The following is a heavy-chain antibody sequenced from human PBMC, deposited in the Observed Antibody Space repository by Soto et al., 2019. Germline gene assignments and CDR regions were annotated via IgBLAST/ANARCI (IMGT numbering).Heavy chain of an antibody. CDR3: ARRSSGSQLNYYYYGMDV. J-gene: IGHJ6*02. Sequence: HPGGSLRLSCAASGFTFSSYGMHWVRQAPGKGLEWVAVISYDGSNKYYADSVKGRFTISRDNSKNTLYLQMNSLRAEDTAVYYCARRSSGSQLNYYYYGMDVWGQGTTVTVSS. CDR1: GFTFSSYG. V-gene: IGHV3-30*03. D-gene: IGHD1-26*01. CDR2: ISYDGSNK.